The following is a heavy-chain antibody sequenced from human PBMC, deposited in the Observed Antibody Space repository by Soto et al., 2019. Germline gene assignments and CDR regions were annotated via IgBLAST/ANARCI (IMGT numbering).Heavy chain of an antibody. CDR3: ARHTPAISISDH. V-gene: IGHV4-61*01. Sequence: SEALSLTCPFSGVSVSSGSYYWSWIRQPPGKGLEWIGYIYYSVSTNYHPSLKSRVTISVDTSKNQFSLKLSSVTAADTAVYYCARHTPAISISDHWGQGTLVTVSS. D-gene: IGHD2-15*01. CDR2: IYYSVST. CDR1: GVSVSSGSYY. J-gene: IGHJ4*02.